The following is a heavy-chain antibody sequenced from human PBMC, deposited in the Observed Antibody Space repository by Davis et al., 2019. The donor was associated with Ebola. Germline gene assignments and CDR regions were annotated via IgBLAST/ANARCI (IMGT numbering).Heavy chain of an antibody. CDR2: FDPEDGET. Sequence: ASVKVSCKVSGYTLTDLSMHWVRQAPGKGLEWMGGFDPEDGETIYAQKVQGRVTMTTDTSTSTAYMELRSLRSDDTAVYYCTRVYGSGWGGDDYWGQGTLVTVSS. CDR1: GYTLTDLS. J-gene: IGHJ4*02. CDR3: TRVYGSGWGGDDY. D-gene: IGHD6-19*01. V-gene: IGHV1-24*01.